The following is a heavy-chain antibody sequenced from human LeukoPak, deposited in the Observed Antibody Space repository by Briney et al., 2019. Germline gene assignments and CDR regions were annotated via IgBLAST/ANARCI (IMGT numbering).Heavy chain of an antibody. J-gene: IGHJ6*02. CDR1: GFTFSSYG. CDR3: AALPWFGELLFNYYYGMDV. V-gene: IGHV3-30*03. Sequence: PGGSLRLSCAASGFTFSSYGMHWVRQAPGKGLEWVAVISYDGSNKYYADSVKRRFTISRDNSKNTLYLQMNSLRAEDTAVYYCAALPWFGELLFNYYYGMDVWGQGTTVTVSS. CDR2: ISYDGSNK. D-gene: IGHD3-10*01.